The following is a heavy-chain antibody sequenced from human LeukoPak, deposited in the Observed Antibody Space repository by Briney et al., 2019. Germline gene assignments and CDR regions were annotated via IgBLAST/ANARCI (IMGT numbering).Heavy chain of an antibody. Sequence: GGSLRLSCAASGFTFSDYSMNWVRQAPGKGLEWVSSISGSGSYIYYADSLKGRFTISRDNAKNSLYLQMNSLRAEDTAVYYCARDSSGYQWGQGTLVTVSS. V-gene: IGHV3-21*01. CDR2: ISGSGSYI. D-gene: IGHD3-22*01. J-gene: IGHJ4*02. CDR3: ARDSSGYQ. CDR1: GFTFSDYS.